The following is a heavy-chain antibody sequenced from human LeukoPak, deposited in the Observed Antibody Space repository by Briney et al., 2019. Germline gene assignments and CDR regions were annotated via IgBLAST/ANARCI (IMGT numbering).Heavy chain of an antibody. D-gene: IGHD3-3*01. Sequence: ASVKVSCKASGYTFTSYGISWVRQAPGQGLEWMGWISAYNGNTNYAQKLQGRVTMTTDTSTSTAYMELRSLRSDDTAVYYCARDDDFWSGSQGFDPWGQGTLVTVSS. CDR3: ARDDDFWSGSQGFDP. J-gene: IGHJ5*02. CDR1: GYTFTSYG. V-gene: IGHV1-18*01. CDR2: ISAYNGNT.